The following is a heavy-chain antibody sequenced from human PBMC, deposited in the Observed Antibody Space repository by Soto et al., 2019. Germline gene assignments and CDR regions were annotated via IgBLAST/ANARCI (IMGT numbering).Heavy chain of an antibody. J-gene: IGHJ4*02. CDR3: AKGLISGRGYAED. D-gene: IGHD5-12*01. V-gene: IGHV3-23*01. Sequence: EVHLLESGGGLVQPGGSLRLSCGTSGFPCSSCVMTWVCQAPGKGLEWVSSITNTDAGTYYSASLKGRFTISRDNSKNTLYLQMNNLRVEDTAVYYCAKGLISGRGYAEDSGQGTLDTVSS. CDR1: GFPCSSCV. CDR2: ITNTDAGT.